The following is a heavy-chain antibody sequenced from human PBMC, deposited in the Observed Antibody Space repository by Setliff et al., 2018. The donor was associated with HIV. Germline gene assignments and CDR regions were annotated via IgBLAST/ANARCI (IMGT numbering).Heavy chain of an antibody. D-gene: IGHD1-26*01. Sequence: PGESLKISCKTSGYSFTTYWIGWVRQMPGKGLEWMALLYPGDSDIRYSPSFQSQVTVSADKSISIAYLQWNSLKASDTAMYYCARCSGSYPCDGMDVWGQGTTVTVSS. CDR3: ARCSGSYPCDGMDV. J-gene: IGHJ6*02. CDR1: GYSFTTYW. V-gene: IGHV5-51*01. CDR2: LYPGDSDI.